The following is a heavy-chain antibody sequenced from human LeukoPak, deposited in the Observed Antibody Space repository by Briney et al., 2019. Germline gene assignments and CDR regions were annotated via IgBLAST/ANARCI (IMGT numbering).Heavy chain of an antibody. V-gene: IGHV2-5*01. CDR2: IYWNDDK. J-gene: IGHJ4*02. CDR3: VHSSSAGYCSGSSCIGAFDF. CDR1: GFSLSTSGVG. D-gene: IGHD2-2*01. Sequence: SGPTLVNPTQTLTLTCTFSGFSLSTSGVGVGWIRQPPGKALEWLALIYWNDDKRYSPSLESRLTITKATSKNQVVLTMTNMDPVDTATYYCVHSSSAGYCSGSSCIGAFDFWGQGTLVTVSS.